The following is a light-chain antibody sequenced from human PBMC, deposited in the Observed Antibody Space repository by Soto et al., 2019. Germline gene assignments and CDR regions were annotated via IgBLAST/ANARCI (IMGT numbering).Light chain of an antibody. CDR2: GAS. V-gene: IGKV3-20*01. CDR3: QQYGSSPVT. CDR1: QSVSSSY. Sequence: EIVLTQSPGTLSLSPGERATLSCRASQSVSSSYLARYQQKPGQAPRLLIYGASSRATGIPDRFSGSGSGTDFTLTISRLEPEDSAVYYCQQYGSSPVTFGPGTKVDIK. J-gene: IGKJ3*01.